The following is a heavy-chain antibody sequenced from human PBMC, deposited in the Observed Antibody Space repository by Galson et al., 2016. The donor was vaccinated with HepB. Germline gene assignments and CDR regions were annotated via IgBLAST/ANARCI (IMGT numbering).Heavy chain of an antibody. V-gene: IGHV6-1*01. CDR3: ARLTGAPGEYYFDY. D-gene: IGHD7-27*01. CDR2: TYYRSKWYI. Sequence: CAISGDSVSSNRANWYWIRQSPSRGLEWLGRTYYRSKWYIDYAVSVKNRITINPDTSKNQFTLQLNFVTPDDTAIYYCARLTGAPGEYYFDYGGQGTRVTVSS. J-gene: IGHJ4*02. CDR1: GDSVSSNRAN.